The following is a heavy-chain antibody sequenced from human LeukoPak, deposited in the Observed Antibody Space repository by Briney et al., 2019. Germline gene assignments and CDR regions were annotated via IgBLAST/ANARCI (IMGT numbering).Heavy chain of an antibody. CDR1: GYSFADYY. Sequence: GASVKVSCKAAGYSFADYYMHWVRQAPGQGLEWMGWIKPNSGGTRSAQKFQGRVTMTRDTSISTAYMELSSLRYDDTAVYYCARDNSVRDEAWWFYPWGQGTLVTVSS. CDR2: IKPNSGGT. CDR3: ARDNSVRDEAWWFYP. D-gene: IGHD5-24*01. J-gene: IGHJ5*02. V-gene: IGHV1-2*02.